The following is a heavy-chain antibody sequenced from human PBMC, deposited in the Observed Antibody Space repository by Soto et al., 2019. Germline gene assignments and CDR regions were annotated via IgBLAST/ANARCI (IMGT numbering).Heavy chain of an antibody. CDR2: ISSSSSTI. CDR3: ARDLRYSGYDYLGY. D-gene: IGHD5-12*01. V-gene: IGHV3-48*02. Sequence: EVQLVESGGGLVQPGGSLRLSCAASGFTFSSDSMNWVRQAPGKGLEWVSYISSSSSTIYYADSVKGRFTISRDNAKNSLYLQMNSLRDEDTAVYYCARDLRYSGYDYLGYWGQGTLVTVSS. J-gene: IGHJ4*02. CDR1: GFTFSSDS.